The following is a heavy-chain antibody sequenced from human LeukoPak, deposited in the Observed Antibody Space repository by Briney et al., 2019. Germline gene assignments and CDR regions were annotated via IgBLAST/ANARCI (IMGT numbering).Heavy chain of an antibody. CDR3: TTELIQLFDF. Sequence: QPGRSLRLSCAASGFTFSSYGMHWVRQAPGKGLEWVAVISYDGSNKYYADSVKGRFTISRDNSKNTLYLQMNSLKTEDTAVYYCTTELIQLFDFWGQGTLVTVSS. V-gene: IGHV3-30*03. CDR1: GFTFSSYG. CDR2: ISYDGSNK. D-gene: IGHD5-18*01. J-gene: IGHJ4*02.